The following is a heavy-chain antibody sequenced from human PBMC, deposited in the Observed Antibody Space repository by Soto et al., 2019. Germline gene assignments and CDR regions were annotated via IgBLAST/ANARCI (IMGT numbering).Heavy chain of an antibody. CDR1: GFTFSNAW. Sequence: PWGSLRICCASSGFTFSNAWMTWVRQAPGKGLEWVGRIKSETDGGTTDYAAPVKGRFTISRDDSKNTLSLQMNSLKTEDTAMYYRTTARGTSGVEYFQHWGQGTMVTVSS. V-gene: IGHV3-15*01. J-gene: IGHJ1*01. CDR2: IKSETDGGTT. CDR3: TTARGTSGVEYFQH. D-gene: IGHD2-8*01.